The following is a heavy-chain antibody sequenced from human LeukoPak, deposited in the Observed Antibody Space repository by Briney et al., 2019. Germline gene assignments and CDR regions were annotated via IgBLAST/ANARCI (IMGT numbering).Heavy chain of an antibody. V-gene: IGHV3-23*01. CDR1: GFTFSSYA. J-gene: IGHJ4*02. CDR3: ANLVSYDSSGYGPDFDY. CDR2: ISGSGGST. Sequence: GGSLRLSCAASGFTFSSYAMSWVRQAPGKGLEWVSAISGSGGSTYYADSVEGRFTISRDNSKNTLYLQMNSLRAEDTAVYYCANLVSYDSSGYGPDFDYWGQGTLVTVSS. D-gene: IGHD3-22*01.